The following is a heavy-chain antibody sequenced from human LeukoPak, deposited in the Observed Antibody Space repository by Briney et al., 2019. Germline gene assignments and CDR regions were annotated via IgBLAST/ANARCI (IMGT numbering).Heavy chain of an antibody. D-gene: IGHD6-19*01. CDR1: GYTFTRYG. Sequence: GASVKVSCKASGYTFTRYGISWVRQAPGQGLEWMGWISAYNGNTNYAQKLQGRVTMTTDTSTSTAYMELRSLRSDDTAVYYCASSSSGWYWFDPWGQGTLVTVSS. V-gene: IGHV1-18*01. CDR2: ISAYNGNT. CDR3: ASSSSGWYWFDP. J-gene: IGHJ5*02.